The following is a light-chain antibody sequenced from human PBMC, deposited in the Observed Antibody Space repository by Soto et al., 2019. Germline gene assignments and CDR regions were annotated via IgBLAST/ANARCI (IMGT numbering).Light chain of an antibody. V-gene: IGKV3-20*01. CDR2: GAS. CDR1: QSVSSSY. CDR3: QQYGSSYT. Sequence: EIVLTQSPGTLSLSPGERATLSCRASQSVSSSYLAWYQQKPGQAPRLLIYGASIRATGIPVSFSGSGSGTDFTLTISRLDAEDFAVYYCQQYGSSYTFGQGTKLEIK. J-gene: IGKJ2*01.